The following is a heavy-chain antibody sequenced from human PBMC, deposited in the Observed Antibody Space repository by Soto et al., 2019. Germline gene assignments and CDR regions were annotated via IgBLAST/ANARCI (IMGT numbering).Heavy chain of an antibody. V-gene: IGHV2-5*02. CDR1: GFSLTTDGEG. J-gene: IGHJ4*02. Sequence: QITLKESGPTLVKPTQPLTLTCSFSGFSLTTDGEGVGWVRQTPGEALEGLALIYWDDDERYSPSLKTRLTITKDTAKNQVVLIMTNMAPMDTATYYCAHSRNLITEDAQVGDFDSWGQGTLVTVSS. D-gene: IGHD3-10*01. CDR2: IYWDDDE. CDR3: AHSRNLITEDAQVGDFDS.